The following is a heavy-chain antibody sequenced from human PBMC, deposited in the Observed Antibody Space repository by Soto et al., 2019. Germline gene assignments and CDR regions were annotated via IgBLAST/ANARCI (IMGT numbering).Heavy chain of an antibody. V-gene: IGHV4-38-2*02. CDR1: GYSIGNTYY. CDR2: FFRSGNT. D-gene: IGHD3-10*01. J-gene: IGHJ4*02. Sequence: SETLSLTCEVSGYSIGNTYYWAWIRQSPGKGLEWIGSFFRSGNTYYNPSLESRVTISADTSKNQFSLNVRSVTVADTAVYFCDRDRGLRLWRIDKWGQGTLATVSS. CDR3: DRDRGLRLWRIDK.